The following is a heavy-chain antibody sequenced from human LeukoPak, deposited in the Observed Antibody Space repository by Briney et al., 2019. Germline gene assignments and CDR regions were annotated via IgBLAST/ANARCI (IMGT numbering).Heavy chain of an antibody. CDR2: ISYDGSNK. CDR3: AREMTTVTTAHFDY. D-gene: IGHD4-17*01. Sequence: GGSLRLSCAASGFTFSSYGMHWVRQAPGKGLEWVAVISYDGSNKYYADSVKGRFTISRDNSKNTLYLQMNSLRAEDTAVYYCAREMTTVTTAHFDYWGQGTLVTVSS. J-gene: IGHJ4*02. CDR1: GFTFSSYG. V-gene: IGHV3-30*03.